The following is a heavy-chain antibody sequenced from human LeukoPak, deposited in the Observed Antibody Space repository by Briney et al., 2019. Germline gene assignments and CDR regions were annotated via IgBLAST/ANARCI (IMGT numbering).Heavy chain of an antibody. Sequence: SETLSLTCTVSGGSISSSSYYWGWIRQPPGKGLEWIGSIYYSGSTYYNPSLKSRVTISVDTSKNQFSLKLSSVTAADTAVYYCARRIAVAGVGLDYWGLGTLVTVSS. D-gene: IGHD6-19*01. V-gene: IGHV4-39*01. CDR2: IYYSGST. J-gene: IGHJ4*02. CDR1: GGSISSSSYY. CDR3: ARRIAVAGVGLDY.